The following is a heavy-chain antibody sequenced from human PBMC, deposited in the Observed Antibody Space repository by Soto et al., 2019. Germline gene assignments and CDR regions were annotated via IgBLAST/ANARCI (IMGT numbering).Heavy chain of an antibody. CDR2: IKSKTDGGTT. CDR1: GFAFSSSW. J-gene: IGHJ4*02. CDR3: TTRAIYFFDS. D-gene: IGHD3-3*02. Sequence: PGGSLRLSCAASGFAFSSSWMSWVRQAPGKGLEWVGRIKSKTDGGTTDYAAPVKGRFTISRDDSKQTLYLQMNSLKTDDTAVYYCTTRAIYFFDSWGQGTLVTVSS. V-gene: IGHV3-15*01.